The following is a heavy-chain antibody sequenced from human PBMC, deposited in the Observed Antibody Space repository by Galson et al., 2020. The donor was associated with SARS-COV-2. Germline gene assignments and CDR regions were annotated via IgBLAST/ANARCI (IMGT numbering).Heavy chain of an antibody. CDR3: TRDPDGDYDFDY. Sequence: GGSLRLSCAASGFTFSSYGMTWVRQAPGKGLEWVSHISSDSGTISYADSVRGRFTLSRDNAKNSLYLQMNSLGDEDTAVYYCTRDPDGDYDFDYWGQGTLVTVSS. D-gene: IGHD4-17*01. CDR2: ISSDSGTI. V-gene: IGHV3-48*02. J-gene: IGHJ4*02. CDR1: GFTFSSYG.